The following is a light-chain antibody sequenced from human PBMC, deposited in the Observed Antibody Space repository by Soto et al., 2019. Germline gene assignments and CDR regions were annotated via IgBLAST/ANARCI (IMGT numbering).Light chain of an antibody. CDR2: KAS. Sequence: DIQMTQSPSIVSASVGDRVTITCRASQSISSWLAWYQQKPGKAPKILIYKASTLKSGVPSRFSGSGSGTDFTLTISSLHPDDFATYYCQQYNSYSPTFGQGTKVDI. CDR3: QQYNSYSPT. V-gene: IGKV1-5*03. CDR1: QSISSW. J-gene: IGKJ1*01.